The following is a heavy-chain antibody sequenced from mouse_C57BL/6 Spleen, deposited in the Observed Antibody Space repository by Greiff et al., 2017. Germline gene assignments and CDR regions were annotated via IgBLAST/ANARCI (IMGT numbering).Heavy chain of an antibody. J-gene: IGHJ3*01. CDR1: GFTFSSYA. Sequence: EVKLVESGGGLVKPGGSLKLSCAASGFTFSSYAMSWVRQTPEQRLEWVATISDGGSYTYYPDNVKGRFTISRDNANNNLYLQLNHLKSGDTAMYYCARYPVGFAYWGQGILVTVAA. CDR3: ARYPVGFAY. CDR2: ISDGGSYT. V-gene: IGHV5-4*03.